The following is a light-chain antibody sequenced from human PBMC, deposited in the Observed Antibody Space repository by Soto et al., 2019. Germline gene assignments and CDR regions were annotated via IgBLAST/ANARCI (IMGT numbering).Light chain of an antibody. CDR2: GAS. CDR1: QSVSSSY. V-gene: IGKV3-20*01. Sequence: EIVLTQSPGTLSLSPGERATLSCRASQSVSSSYLAWYQQKPGQAPRLLIYGASSRATGIPDRFSGSGSGTDFTLTISRLEPEDFAVYYCQQYGSSLFTFGPLTKVDIK. J-gene: IGKJ3*01. CDR3: QQYGSSLFT.